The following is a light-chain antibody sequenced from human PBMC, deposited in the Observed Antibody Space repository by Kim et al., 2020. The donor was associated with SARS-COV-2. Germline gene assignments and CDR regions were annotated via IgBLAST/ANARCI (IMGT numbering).Light chain of an antibody. CDR1: QSISSY. Sequence: DIQMTQSPSSLSASVGDRVTITCRASQSISSYLNWYQQKPGKAPKLLIYAASSLQSGVPSRFSGSGSGTDFTLTISSQQPEDFATYYCQQTYSTPLYSFGQGTKLEI. V-gene: IGKV1-39*01. CDR2: AAS. CDR3: QQTYSTPLYS. J-gene: IGKJ2*03.